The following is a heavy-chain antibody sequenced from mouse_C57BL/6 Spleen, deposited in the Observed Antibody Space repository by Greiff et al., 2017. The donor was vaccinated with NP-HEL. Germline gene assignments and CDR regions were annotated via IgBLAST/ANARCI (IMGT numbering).Heavy chain of an antibody. CDR1: GYTFTSYW. J-gene: IGHJ3*01. CDR2: IDPSDSYT. Sequence: VQLQQPGAELVKPGASVKLSCKASGYTFTSYWMQWVKQRPGQGLEWIGEIDPSDSYTNYNQKFKGKATLTVDTSSSTAYMQLSSLTSEDSAVYYCARSELRLLAYWGQGTLVTVSA. D-gene: IGHD3-2*02. CDR3: ARSELRLLAY. V-gene: IGHV1-50*01.